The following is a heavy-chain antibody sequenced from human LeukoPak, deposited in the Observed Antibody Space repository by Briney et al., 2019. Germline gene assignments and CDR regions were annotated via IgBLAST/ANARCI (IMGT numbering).Heavy chain of an antibody. J-gene: IGHJ4*02. CDR2: ISGSGDNT. D-gene: IGHD7-27*01. CDR3: AKDFRGSGYFFDY. CDR1: GFTFSSYA. V-gene: IGHV3-23*01. Sequence: GGSPRLSCAASGFTFSSYAMSWVRQAPGKGLEWVSAISGSGDNTFYADSVRGRFTISRDNSKNTLYLQMNSLRGEDTAIYYCAKDFRGSGYFFDYWGQGTLVTVSS.